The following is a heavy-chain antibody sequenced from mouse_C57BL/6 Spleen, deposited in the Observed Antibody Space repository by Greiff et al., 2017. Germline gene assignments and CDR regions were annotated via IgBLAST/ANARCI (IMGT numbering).Heavy chain of an antibody. V-gene: IGHV1-85*01. CDR1: GYTFTSYD. CDR3: ARSGYYGSSPFAY. J-gene: IGHJ3*01. D-gene: IGHD1-1*01. CDR2: IYPRDGST. Sequence: QVHVKQSGPELVKPGASVKLSCKASGYTFTSYDINWVKQRPGQGLEWIGWIYPRDGSTKYNEKFKGKATLTVDPSSSTAYMELHSLTSEDSAVYYCARSGYYGSSPFAYWGQGTLVTVSA.